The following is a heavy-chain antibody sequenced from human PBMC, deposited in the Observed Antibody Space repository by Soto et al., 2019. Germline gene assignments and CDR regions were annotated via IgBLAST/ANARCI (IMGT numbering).Heavy chain of an antibody. V-gene: IGHV3-48*01. Sequence: PGGSLRLSCAASGFSFSSYSMNWVRQAPGKGLEWVSYISSSSSTTYYADSVKGRFTISRDNAKNSLYLQMNSLRAEDTAVYYCARPYYYDSSGYYSFDYWGQRTLVTVSS. CDR1: GFSFSSYS. CDR3: ARPYYYDSSGYYSFDY. CDR2: ISSSSSTT. J-gene: IGHJ4*02. D-gene: IGHD3-22*01.